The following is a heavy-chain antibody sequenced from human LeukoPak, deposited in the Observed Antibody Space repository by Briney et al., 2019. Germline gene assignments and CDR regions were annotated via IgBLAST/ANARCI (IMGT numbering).Heavy chain of an antibody. D-gene: IGHD4-23*01. J-gene: IGHJ6*03. V-gene: IGHV3-21*01. CDR1: GFTFSSYS. CDR3: ARVRGGGYYYMDV. Sequence: PGGSLRLSCAASGFTFSSYSMNWVRQAPGKGLEWVSSISSSSSYIYYADSVKGRFTISRDNAKNSLYLQMNSLRAEDTAVYYCARVRGGGYYYMDVWGKGTTVTVSS. CDR2: ISSSSSYI.